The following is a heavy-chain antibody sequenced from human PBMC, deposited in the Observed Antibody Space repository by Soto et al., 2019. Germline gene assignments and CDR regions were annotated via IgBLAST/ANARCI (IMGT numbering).Heavy chain of an antibody. V-gene: IGHV1-2*04. D-gene: IGHD6-13*01. CDR1: GYTFTGYY. Sequence: AASVKVSCKASGYTFTGYYMHWVRQAPGQGLEWMGWINPNSGGTNYAQKFQGWVTMTRDTSISTAYMELSRLRSDDTAVYYCARGGVAAAGTDYYYGMDVWGQGTTVTV. CDR3: ARGGVAAAGTDYYYGMDV. J-gene: IGHJ6*02. CDR2: INPNSGGT.